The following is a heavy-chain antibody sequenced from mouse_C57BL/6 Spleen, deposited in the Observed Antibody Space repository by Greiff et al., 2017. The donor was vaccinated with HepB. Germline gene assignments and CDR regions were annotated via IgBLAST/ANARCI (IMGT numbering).Heavy chain of an antibody. D-gene: IGHD1-1*01. CDR1: GYAFSSYW. CDR3: ARRSLYYGSSYWYFDV. Sequence: VQLQQSGAELVKPGASVKISCKASGYAFSSYWMNWVHQRPGKGLEWIGQIYPGDGDTNYNGKFKGQATLTADKSSSTAYMQLSSLTSEDSAVYFCARRSLYYGSSYWYFDVWGTGTTVTVSS. J-gene: IGHJ1*03. V-gene: IGHV1-80*01. CDR2: IYPGDGDT.